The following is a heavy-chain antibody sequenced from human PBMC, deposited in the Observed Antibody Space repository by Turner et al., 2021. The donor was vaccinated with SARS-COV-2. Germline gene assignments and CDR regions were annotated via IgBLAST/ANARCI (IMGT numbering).Heavy chain of an antibody. Sequence: QVTLKESGPVLVKPTETLTMTCTVAGFSFSHFKMGVSWIRQPPGKALEGLAHILSNDERSYSTSMDNRLTNSKDASKSQVVLTMTNMDPVDTGTYYCAGMAERATCANAFCFYYGMDVWGQGTTVIVSS. V-gene: IGHV2-26*01. J-gene: IGHJ6*02. CDR3: AGMAERATCANAFCFYYGMDV. D-gene: IGHD5-12*01. CDR1: GFSFSHFKMG. CDR2: ILSNDER.